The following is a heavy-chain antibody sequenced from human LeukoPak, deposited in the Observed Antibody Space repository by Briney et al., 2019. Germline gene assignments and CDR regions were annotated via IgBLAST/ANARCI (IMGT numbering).Heavy chain of an antibody. Sequence: PSETLSLTCTVSGGSISSGGYSWSWIRQPPGKGLEWIGYIYHSGSTYYNPSLKSRVTISVDRSKNQFSLKLCSVTAADTAVYYCASYRYGSGSYSIHWGQGTLVTVSS. D-gene: IGHD3-10*01. J-gene: IGHJ4*02. V-gene: IGHV4-30-2*01. CDR3: ASYRYGSGSYSIH. CDR1: GGSISSGGYS. CDR2: IYHSGST.